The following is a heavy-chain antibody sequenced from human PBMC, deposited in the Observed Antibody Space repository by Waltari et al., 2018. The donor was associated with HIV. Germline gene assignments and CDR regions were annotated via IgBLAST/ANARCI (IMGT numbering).Heavy chain of an antibody. J-gene: IGHJ4*02. CDR2: IYHSGRT. Sequence: QVQLQESGPGLVKPSETLSLTCAVSGYSISSGYYWGWIRQPPGKGLEWIGSIYHSGRTYSNPSLKSRVTISVDTSKNQFSLKLSSVTAADTAVYYCARVLERTFGKVTYFDYWGQGTLVTVSS. D-gene: IGHD3-16*01. CDR1: GYSISSGYY. CDR3: ARVLERTFGKVTYFDY. V-gene: IGHV4-38-2*01.